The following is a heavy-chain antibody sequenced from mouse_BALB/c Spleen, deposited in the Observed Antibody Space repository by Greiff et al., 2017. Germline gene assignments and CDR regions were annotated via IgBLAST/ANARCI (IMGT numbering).Heavy chain of an antibody. CDR2: ISSGSSTI. D-gene: IGHD2-1*01. Sequence: DVQLVESGGGLVQPGGSRKLSCAASGFTFSSFGMHWVRQAPEKGLEWVAYISSGSSTIYYADTVKGRFTISRDNPKNTLFLQMTSLRSEDTAMYYCARNGNYPFDYWGQGTTLTVSS. V-gene: IGHV5-17*02. CDR3: ARNGNYPFDY. J-gene: IGHJ2*01. CDR1: GFTFSSFG.